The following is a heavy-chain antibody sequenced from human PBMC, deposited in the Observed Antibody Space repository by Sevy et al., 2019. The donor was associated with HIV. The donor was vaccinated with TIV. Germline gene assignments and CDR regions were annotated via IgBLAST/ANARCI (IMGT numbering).Heavy chain of an antibody. J-gene: IGHJ3*02. Sequence: ASVEVSCKASGYTFTSYDINWVRQATGQGLEWMGWMNPNSGNTGYAQKLQGRVTMTRNTSISTAYMELSSLGSEDTAVYYCARARVVVGASAFDIWGQGTMVTVSS. CDR3: ARARVVVGASAFDI. V-gene: IGHV1-8*01. D-gene: IGHD1-26*01. CDR1: GYTFTSYD. CDR2: MNPNSGNT.